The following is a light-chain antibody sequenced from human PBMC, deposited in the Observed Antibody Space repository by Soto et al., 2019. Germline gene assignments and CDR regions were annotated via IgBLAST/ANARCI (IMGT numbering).Light chain of an antibody. CDR1: QSISTY. Sequence: DIQMTQSPSSLSASVGYRVTITCRASQSISTYLSWYQQKPGQAPKLLIYAASRLERGVTSRFNGSGSVTVFALTVSSLQLEDFATYDCKQGYDIPFPFGHGPNVETK. CDR2: AAS. V-gene: IGKV1-39*01. J-gene: IGKJ3*01. CDR3: KQGYDIPFP.